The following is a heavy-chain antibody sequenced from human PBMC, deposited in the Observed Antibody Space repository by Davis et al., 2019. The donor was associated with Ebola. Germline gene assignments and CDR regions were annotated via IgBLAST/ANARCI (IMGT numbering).Heavy chain of an antibody. CDR2: IKQDGSQK. Sequence: GESLKISCAASGFTFSSYWMTWGRQTPGKGLEWVANIKQDGSQKYYVDSVKGRFTISRDNAKNSLSLQMNSLRAEDTAVFYCAIDSRSTTSGAYWGQGTLVTVSS. J-gene: IGHJ4*02. CDR3: AIDSRSTTSGAY. D-gene: IGHD1-1*01. CDR1: GFTFSSYW. V-gene: IGHV3-7*01.